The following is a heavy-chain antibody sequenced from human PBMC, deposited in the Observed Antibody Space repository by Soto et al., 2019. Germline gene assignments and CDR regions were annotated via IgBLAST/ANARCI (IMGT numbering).Heavy chain of an antibody. CDR3: ARDRDSSSYFNWFDP. CDR2: IYYSGST. Sequence: PSETLSLTCTVSGGSISSYYWGWIRQPPGKGLEWIGYIYYSGSTNYNPSLKSRVTISVDTSKNQFSLKLSSVTAADTAVYYCARDRDSSSYFNWFDPWGQGTLVTVSS. CDR1: GGSISSYY. J-gene: IGHJ5*02. D-gene: IGHD6-13*01. V-gene: IGHV4-59*01.